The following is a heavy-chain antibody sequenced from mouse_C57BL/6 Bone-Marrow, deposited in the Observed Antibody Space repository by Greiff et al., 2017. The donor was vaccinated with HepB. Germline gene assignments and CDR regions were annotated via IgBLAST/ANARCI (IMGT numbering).Heavy chain of an antibody. J-gene: IGHJ2*01. CDR3: ARSLGRPYYFDY. D-gene: IGHD4-1*01. CDR2: IHPNSGST. V-gene: IGHV1-64*01. Sequence: QVQLKQPGAELVKPGASVKLSCKASGYTFTSYWMHWVKQRPGQGLEWIGMIHPNSGSTNYNEKFKSKATLTVDKSSSTAYMQLSSLTSEDSAVYYCARSLGRPYYFDYWGQGTTLTVSS. CDR1: GYTFTSYW.